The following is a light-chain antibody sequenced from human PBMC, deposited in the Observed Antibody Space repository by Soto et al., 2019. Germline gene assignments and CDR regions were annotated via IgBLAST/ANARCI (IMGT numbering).Light chain of an antibody. V-gene: IGKV4-1*01. CDR3: QQYYTPPWT. CDR2: WAS. J-gene: IGKJ1*01. Sequence: DIVMTQSPDSLAVSLGERATINCNSSQSILYTSNNRNYLAWYQQKPGQPPKLLLNWASARESGVPDRFSGSGSGTDFTLPINSLQTEDVATYYCQQYYTPPWTFGQGSKVEIK. CDR1: QSILYTSNNRNY.